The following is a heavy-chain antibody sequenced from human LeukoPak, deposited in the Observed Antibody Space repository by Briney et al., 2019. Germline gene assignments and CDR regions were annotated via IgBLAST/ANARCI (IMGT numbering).Heavy chain of an antibody. CDR2: VYRGDCDS. V-gene: IGHV5-51*01. J-gene: IGHJ4*02. CDR3: ARQGGSGTLGIDY. D-gene: IGHD3-10*01. Sequence: GESLQISCKGAGCMFTSYWIGWGRQLAGKGLEGRGIVYRGDCDSRYSPSFQGPFTISADKSISTAYLHWSSLKASDTAMYYCARQGGSGTLGIDYWGQGTLVTVSS. CDR1: GCMFTSYW.